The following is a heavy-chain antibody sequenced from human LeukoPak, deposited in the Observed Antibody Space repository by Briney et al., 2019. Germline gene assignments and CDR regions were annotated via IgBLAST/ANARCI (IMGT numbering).Heavy chain of an antibody. J-gene: IGHJ4*02. CDR2: IYHSGST. V-gene: IGHV4-38-2*01. D-gene: IGHD3-10*01. CDR3: ARVKASALWFG. Sequence: PSETVSLTCAVSGYSISSGYYWGWIRQPPGKGLEWIGSIYHSGSTYYNPSLKSRVTISVDTSTNQFSLKLSSVTAADTAVYYCARVKASALWFGWGQGTLVTVSS. CDR1: GYSISSGYY.